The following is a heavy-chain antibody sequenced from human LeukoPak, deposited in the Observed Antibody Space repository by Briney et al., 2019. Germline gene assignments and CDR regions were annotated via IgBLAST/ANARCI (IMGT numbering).Heavy chain of an antibody. D-gene: IGHD3-10*01. J-gene: IGHJ5*02. Sequence: SETLSLTCTVSGGSISSYYWSWIRQPPGKGLEWIGYIYYSGSTNHNPSLKSRVTISVDTSKNQFSLKLSSVTAADTAVYYCARVGYYYGSGSYYLDWFDPWGQGTLVTVSS. CDR1: GGSISSYY. V-gene: IGHV4-59*01. CDR3: ARVGYYYGSGSYYLDWFDP. CDR2: IYYSGST.